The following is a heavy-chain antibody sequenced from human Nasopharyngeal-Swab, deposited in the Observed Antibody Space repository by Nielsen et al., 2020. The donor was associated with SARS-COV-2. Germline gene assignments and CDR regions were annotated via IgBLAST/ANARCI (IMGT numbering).Heavy chain of an antibody. CDR1: GFTFNTHA. Sequence: GGSLRLSCSASGFTFNTHAMNWVRRAPGKGLEYVSAISRYGDITYYADSVKGRFSISRDNSKRTLYLQMNSLRAEDTAVYYCAKEESSYDFWSGYVTNYYYNGMDVWGQGTTVTVSS. D-gene: IGHD3-3*01. CDR3: AKEESSYDFWSGYVTNYYYNGMDV. J-gene: IGHJ6*02. CDR2: ISRYGDIT. V-gene: IGHV3-64*04.